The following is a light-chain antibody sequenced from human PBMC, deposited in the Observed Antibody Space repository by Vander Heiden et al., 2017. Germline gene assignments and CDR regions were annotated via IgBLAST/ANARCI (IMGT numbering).Light chain of an antibody. CDR3: CSYAGGNTLV. J-gene: IGLJ3*02. CDR1: RSDVGSYNL. CDR2: EVT. Sequence: QSALTQPASVSGSPGQSITIFCTGGRSDVGSYNLVSWYQHHPGRAPRLVSYEVTKRASGVSSRFSGSKSGSAASLTISGLQPEDEGEYHCCSYAGGNTLVFGGGTKLTVL. V-gene: IGLV2-23*02.